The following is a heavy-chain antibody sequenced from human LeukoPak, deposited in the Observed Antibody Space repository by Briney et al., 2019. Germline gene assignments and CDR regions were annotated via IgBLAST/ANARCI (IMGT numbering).Heavy chain of an antibody. Sequence: SETLSLTCTVSGGSITSGSYYWGWIRQPPGKGLEWIGSIYYSGSTYYSPPLKSRVTISVDTSKNQFSLKLSSVTAADTAVYYCARSAHYVWGSSGHWGQGTLVTVSS. J-gene: IGHJ4*02. CDR2: IYYSGST. CDR3: ARSAHYVWGSSGH. V-gene: IGHV4-39*01. CDR1: GGSITSGSYY. D-gene: IGHD3-16*01.